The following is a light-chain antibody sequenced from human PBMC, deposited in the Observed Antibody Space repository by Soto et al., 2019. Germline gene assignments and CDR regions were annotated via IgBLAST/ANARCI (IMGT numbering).Light chain of an antibody. Sequence: DIQMTQSPSTLSASIGDRVTITCRASQSITNWLAWYQQKPGKAPKLLIYDASNLESGVPSRFSSSGSGTEFTLTISSLQPDDFATYYCQQYNSYWTFGQGTKVEIK. CDR1: QSITNW. CDR3: QQYNSYWT. V-gene: IGKV1-5*01. J-gene: IGKJ1*01. CDR2: DAS.